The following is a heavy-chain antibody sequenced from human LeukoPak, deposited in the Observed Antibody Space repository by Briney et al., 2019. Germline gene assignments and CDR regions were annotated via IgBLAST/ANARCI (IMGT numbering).Heavy chain of an antibody. J-gene: IGHJ4*02. CDR1: GGSISSSNW. V-gene: IGHV4-4*02. D-gene: IGHD3-3*01. CDR3: ARAALDFWSGYFDY. Sequence: PSETLSLTCAVSGGSISSSNWWSWVRQPPGKGLEWIGRIYTSGSTNYNPSLKSRVTMSVDTSKNQFSLKLSSVTAADTAVYYCARAALDFWSGYFDYWGQGTLVTVSS. CDR2: IYTSGST.